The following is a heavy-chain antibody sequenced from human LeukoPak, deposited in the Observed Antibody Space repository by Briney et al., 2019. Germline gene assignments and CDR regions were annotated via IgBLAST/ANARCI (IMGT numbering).Heavy chain of an antibody. CDR2: IWFDGSNK. J-gene: IGHJ4*02. D-gene: IGHD6-13*01. Sequence: PGRSLRLSCAASGFTFSSYGMHWVRQAPGKGLEWVAIIWFDGSNKYYADSVKGRFTISRDNSKNTLSLQMNSLRAEDTAVYYCARRIAAAAAPYYFDYWGQGTLVTVSS. CDR3: ARRIAAAAAPYYFDY. CDR1: GFTFSSYG. V-gene: IGHV3-33*01.